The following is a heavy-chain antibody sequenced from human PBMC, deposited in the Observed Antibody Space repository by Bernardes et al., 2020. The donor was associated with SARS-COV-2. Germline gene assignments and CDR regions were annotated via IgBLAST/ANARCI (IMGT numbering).Heavy chain of an antibody. D-gene: IGHD3-22*01. V-gene: IGHV4-59*01. J-gene: IGHJ3*01. Sequence: SETLSLTCSVSGDSITSNYWGWIRQPPGKGLEWIGDIYFTGRTNYNPSLKSRVTISVATSKKVFSLNLRSVAAADTAVYYCARGYAYYYDTTGNYPYVSFDVGGQGTTVTVSS. CDR3: ARGYAYYYDTTGNYPYVSFDV. CDR1: GDSITSNY. CDR2: IYFTGRT.